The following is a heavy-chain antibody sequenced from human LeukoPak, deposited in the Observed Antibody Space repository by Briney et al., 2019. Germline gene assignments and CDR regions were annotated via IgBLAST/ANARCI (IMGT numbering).Heavy chain of an antibody. CDR1: GFTFSSYA. CDR3: AKVPTMIVVVSLDY. J-gene: IGHJ4*02. CDR2: ISGSGGST. V-gene: IGHV3-23*01. Sequence: GGSLRLSCAASGFTFSSYAMSWVRQAPGKGLEWVSAISGSGGSTYYADSVEGRFTISRDNSKNTLYLHMNSLRAEDTAVYYCAKVPTMIVVVSLDYWGQGTLVTVSS. D-gene: IGHD3-22*01.